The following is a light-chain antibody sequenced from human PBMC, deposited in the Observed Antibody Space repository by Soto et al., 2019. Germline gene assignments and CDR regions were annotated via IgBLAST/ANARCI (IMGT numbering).Light chain of an antibody. CDR2: GAS. CDR3: QQYNNWPRT. Sequence: EIVMTQSPATLSVSPGERATVSCRASQSVSSNLAWYQQKPGQAPRLLIYGASTRVTGIPARFSGSGSGTEFTLTIGSLQSEDFAVYYCQQYNNWPRTFGQGTKLEIK. V-gene: IGKV3-15*01. J-gene: IGKJ2*01. CDR1: QSVSSN.